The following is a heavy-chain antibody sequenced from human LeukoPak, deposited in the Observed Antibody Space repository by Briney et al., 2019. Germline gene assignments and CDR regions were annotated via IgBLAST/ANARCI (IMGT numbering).Heavy chain of an antibody. Sequence: SETLSLTCAVYGGSFSGYYWSWIRQPPGKGLEWIGEINHSGSTNYNPSLKSRVTISIDTSKNQFSLKLSSVTAGDTAVYYCARGRRDGYSGPWYFDLWGRGTLVTVSS. CDR3: ARGRRDGYSGPWYFDL. CDR1: GGSFSGYY. CDR2: INHSGST. D-gene: IGHD5-24*01. V-gene: IGHV4-34*01. J-gene: IGHJ2*01.